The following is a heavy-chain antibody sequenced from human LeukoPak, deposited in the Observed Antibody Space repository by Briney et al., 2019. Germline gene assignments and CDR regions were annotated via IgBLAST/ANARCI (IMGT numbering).Heavy chain of an antibody. V-gene: IGHV1-2*02. D-gene: IGHD4-17*01. J-gene: IGHJ4*02. CDR2: INPNSGGT. Sequence: GASVKVSCKASGYTFTGYYMHWVRQAPGQGLEWMGWINPNSGGTNYAQKFQGRVTMTRDTSISTAYMELSRLRSDDTAVYYCASTLGHGDYRGRVPLLHWGQGTLVTVSS. CDR3: ASTLGHGDYRGRVPLLH. CDR1: GYTFTGYY.